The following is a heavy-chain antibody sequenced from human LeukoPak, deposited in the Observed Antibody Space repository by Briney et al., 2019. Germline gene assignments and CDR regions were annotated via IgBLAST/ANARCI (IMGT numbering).Heavy chain of an antibody. V-gene: IGHV3-11*01. CDR2: ISSCGSTI. D-gene: IGHD3-3*01. J-gene: IGHJ5*02. CDR1: GFTFSDYY. CDR3: ARDSRSYYDFWSGLNWFDP. Sequence: GGSLRLSCAASGFTFSDYYMSWIRQAPGKGLEWVSYISSCGSTIYYADSVKGRFTISRDNAKNSLYLQMNSLRAEDTAVYYCARDSRSYYDFWSGLNWFDPWGQGTLVTVSS.